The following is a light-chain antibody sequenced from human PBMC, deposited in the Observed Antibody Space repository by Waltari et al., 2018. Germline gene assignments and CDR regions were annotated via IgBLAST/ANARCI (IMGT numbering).Light chain of an antibody. CDR3: QQGDGFHPIT. V-gene: IGKV3-11*01. J-gene: IGKJ5*01. Sequence: EIVLTQSPATLSLSPGERATLSCWASQSISSHIAWYQQKPGQAPRLLVYDASNRATGIPARFSGSGSGTDFTLTIGSLEPEDFAVYYCQQGDGFHPITFGQGTRLE. CDR2: DAS. CDR1: QSISSH.